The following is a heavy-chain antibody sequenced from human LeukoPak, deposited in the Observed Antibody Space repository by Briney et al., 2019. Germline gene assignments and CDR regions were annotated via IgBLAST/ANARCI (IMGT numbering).Heavy chain of an antibody. Sequence: SVKVSCKASGGTFSSYAISWVRQAPGQGLEWMGGIIPIFGTANYAQKFQGRVTITTDESTSTAYMELSSLRSEDTAVYYCARVSNIAARYYYYYYMDVWGKGTTVTVSS. D-gene: IGHD6-6*01. J-gene: IGHJ6*03. V-gene: IGHV1-69*05. CDR3: ARVSNIAARYYYYYYMDV. CDR2: IIPIFGTA. CDR1: GGTFSSYA.